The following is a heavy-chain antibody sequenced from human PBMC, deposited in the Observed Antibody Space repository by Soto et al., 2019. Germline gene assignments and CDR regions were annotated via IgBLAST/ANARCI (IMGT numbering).Heavy chain of an antibody. CDR3: ATDCLYCYDGSGYYACMDV. J-gene: IGHJ6*02. CDR2: ISISRSTI. Sequence: PAGSLRLSCAVSGFTFTSYSMNWVRKAQGKGQERVSYISISRSTITYEDSVKDRLIISRLNTKNTLFLQMNSLRDADTAAYYFATDCLYCYDGSGYYACMDVWGQGTTVTVSS. V-gene: IGHV3-48*02. D-gene: IGHD3-22*01. CDR1: GFTFTSYS.